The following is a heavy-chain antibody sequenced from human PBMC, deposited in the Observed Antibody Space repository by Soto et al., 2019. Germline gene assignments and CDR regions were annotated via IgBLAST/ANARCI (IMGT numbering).Heavy chain of an antibody. V-gene: IGHV3-30-3*01. CDR1: GFTFSSYA. CDR3: ATLPPWIPDY. Sequence: QVQLVESGGGVVQPGRSLRLSCAASGFTFSSYAMHWVRQAPGKGLEWVAVISYDGSNKYYADSVKGRFTISRDNSKNTLYLQMNSLRAEDTAGYYCATLPPWIPDYWGQGTLVTVSS. D-gene: IGHD5-18*01. J-gene: IGHJ4*02. CDR2: ISYDGSNK.